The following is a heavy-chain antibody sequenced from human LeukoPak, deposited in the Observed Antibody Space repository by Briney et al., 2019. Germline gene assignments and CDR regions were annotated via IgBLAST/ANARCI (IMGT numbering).Heavy chain of an antibody. CDR3: ARDTRAAGFDY. D-gene: IGHD6-19*01. Sequence: GGSLRLSCAASGFTFSTYNMNWVRQAPGKGLEWVSYISSSGSTIYYADSVKGRFTISRDNAKNSLYLQMNSLRAEDTAVYYCARDTRAAGFDYWGQGTLVTVSS. CDR1: GFTFSTYN. V-gene: IGHV3-48*04. J-gene: IGHJ4*02. CDR2: ISSSGSTI.